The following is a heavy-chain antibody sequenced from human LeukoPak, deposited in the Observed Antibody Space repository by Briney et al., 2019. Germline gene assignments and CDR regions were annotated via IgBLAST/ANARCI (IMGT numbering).Heavy chain of an antibody. CDR3: AKTNGYYDY. Sequence: GGSLRLSCAASGFTFSSYGMSWVRQAPGKGLEWVSSISGSGGNTYYADSVKGRFTISRDNSKSTVYLQMDSLRAEYTAVYHCAKTNGYYDYWGQGTLVTVSS. V-gene: IGHV3-23*01. D-gene: IGHD3-22*01. CDR1: GFTFSSYG. J-gene: IGHJ4*02. CDR2: ISGSGGNT.